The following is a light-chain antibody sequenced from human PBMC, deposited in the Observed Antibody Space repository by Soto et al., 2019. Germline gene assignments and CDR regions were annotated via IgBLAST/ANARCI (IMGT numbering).Light chain of an antibody. V-gene: IGKV1-5*03. CDR3: QHYNSYSEA. CDR1: QTISSW. Sequence: DIQLTQSPSTLSGYVGDRVTITCRASQTISSWLAWYQQKPGKAPKLLIYKASTLKSGVPSRFSGSGSGTEFTLTISSLQPDDFATYYCQHYNSYSEAFGQGTKLDIK. J-gene: IGKJ1*01. CDR2: KAS.